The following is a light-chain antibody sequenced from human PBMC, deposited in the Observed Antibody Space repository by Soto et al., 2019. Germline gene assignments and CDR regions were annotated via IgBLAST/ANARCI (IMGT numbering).Light chain of an antibody. Sequence: QSALTQPASVSGSPGQSITISCTGTSSDVGNYNLVSWYQQHPGKAPKLMIYEGSKRPSGVSNRFSGSKSGNTASLTISGLQAEYEADYYCCSYAGSSTLVFGGGTKLTLL. J-gene: IGLJ2*01. CDR3: CSYAGSSTLV. V-gene: IGLV2-23*01. CDR1: SSDVGNYNL. CDR2: EGS.